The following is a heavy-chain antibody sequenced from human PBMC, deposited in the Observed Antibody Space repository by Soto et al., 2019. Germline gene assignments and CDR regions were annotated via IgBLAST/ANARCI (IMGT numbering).Heavy chain of an antibody. D-gene: IGHD3-22*01. CDR2: ISTNGGST. V-gene: IGHV3-64D*06. Sequence: GGSLRLSCSASGFTFSIYAMHWVRQAPGKGLEYASSISTNGGSTDYADSVKGRFTISRDNSKNTVYLQMSSLRVEDTAVYYCVKGEYYYDSSGSYPFDYCGQGTLVTVSS. J-gene: IGHJ4*02. CDR1: GFTFSIYA. CDR3: VKGEYYYDSSGSYPFDY.